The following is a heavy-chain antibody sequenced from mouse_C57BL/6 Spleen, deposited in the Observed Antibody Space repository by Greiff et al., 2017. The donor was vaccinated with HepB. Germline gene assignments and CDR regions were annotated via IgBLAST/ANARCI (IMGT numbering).Heavy chain of an antibody. V-gene: IGHV1-72*01. J-gene: IGHJ4*01. CDR3: ARCTTVVATNYYAMDY. D-gene: IGHD1-1*01. CDR2: IDPNSGGT. Sequence: QVQLQQPGAELVKPGASVKLSCKASGYTFTSYWMHWVKQRPGRGLEWIGRIDPNSGGTKYNDKFKSKATLTVDKPSSTAYMQLSSLTSEDSAVYYCARCTTVVATNYYAMDYWGQGTSVTVSS. CDR1: GYTFTSYW.